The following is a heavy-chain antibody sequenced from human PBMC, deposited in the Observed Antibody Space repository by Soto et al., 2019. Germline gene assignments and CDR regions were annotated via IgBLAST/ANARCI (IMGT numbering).Heavy chain of an antibody. CDR2: INWNSGSI. D-gene: IGHD6-13*01. J-gene: IGHJ1*01. V-gene: IGHV3-9*01. CDR1: GFTFDDYA. Sequence: GGSLRLSCAASGFTFDDYAMHWVRQVPGKGLEWVSGINWNSGSIGYGDSEKGRFAIPRDNAKNSLHLQMNSLSAEDTAFYYCVKDESINWYSGHFRHWGQGTLVTVSS. CDR3: VKDESINWYSGHFRH.